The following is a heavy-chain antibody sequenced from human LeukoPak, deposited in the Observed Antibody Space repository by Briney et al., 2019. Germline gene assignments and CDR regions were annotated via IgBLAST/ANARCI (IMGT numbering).Heavy chain of an antibody. CDR2: ISGSGGST. J-gene: IGHJ3*02. CDR1: GFTFSSYA. Sequence: SGGSQRLSCAASGFTFSSYAMSWVRQAPGKGLEWVSAISGSGGSTYYADSVKGRFTISRDNSKNTLYLQMNSLGAEDTAVYYCAKVRVGARAGAFDIWGQGTMVTVSS. V-gene: IGHV3-23*01. CDR3: AKVRVGARAGAFDI. D-gene: IGHD1-26*01.